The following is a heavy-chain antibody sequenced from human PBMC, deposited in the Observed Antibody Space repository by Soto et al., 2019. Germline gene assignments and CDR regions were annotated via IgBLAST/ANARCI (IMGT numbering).Heavy chain of an antibody. Sequence: EVQLMESGGGLVKPGGSLRLSCAASGFTFSSYSMNWVRQAPGKGLEWVSSISSSSSYIYYADSVKGRFTISRDNAKNSLYLQMNSLRAEDTAVYYCARDLSYYDSSGYYYGFDYWGQGTLVTVSS. J-gene: IGHJ4*02. CDR3: ARDLSYYDSSGYYYGFDY. CDR1: GFTFSSYS. D-gene: IGHD3-22*01. CDR2: ISSSSSYI. V-gene: IGHV3-21*01.